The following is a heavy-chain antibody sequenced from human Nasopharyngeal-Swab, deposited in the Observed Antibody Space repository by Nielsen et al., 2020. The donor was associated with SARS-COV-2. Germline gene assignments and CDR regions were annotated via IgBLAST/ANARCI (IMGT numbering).Heavy chain of an antibody. CDR3: ARDGLDYDFWSAYFMDV. J-gene: IGHJ6*02. CDR2: ISSSSSYI. Sequence: GESLKICCAVSGFTFNNYNFNWVRQAPGKGLEWVSSISSSSSYIYYADSVKGRFTISRDNAKNSLYLQMNSLRAEDTAVYYCARDGLDYDFWSAYFMDVWGQGTTVTVSS. CDR1: GFTFNNYN. D-gene: IGHD3-3*01. V-gene: IGHV3-21*01.